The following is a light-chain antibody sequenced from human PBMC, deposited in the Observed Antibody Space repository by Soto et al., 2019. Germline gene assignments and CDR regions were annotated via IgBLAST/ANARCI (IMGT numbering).Light chain of an antibody. J-gene: IGKJ2*01. CDR1: QSISAY. Sequence: DIQMTQSPSSLSASVGDRITITCRASQSISAYLNWYQHKPGKDPKLLIFAPSTLQTRVPSRFNGSGSGTHFTLNINGLNTEDFATCYCKLTFSSPYTFAPGTKMEI. CDR3: KLTFSSPYT. CDR2: APS. V-gene: IGKV1-39*01.